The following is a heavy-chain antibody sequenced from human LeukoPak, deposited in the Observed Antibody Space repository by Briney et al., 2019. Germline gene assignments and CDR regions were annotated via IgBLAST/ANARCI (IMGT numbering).Heavy chain of an antibody. Sequence: GGSLRLSCAASGFTVSSNYMSWVRQAPGKGLEWVAFIRYDGSNKYYAGSVKGRFTISRDNSKNTLYLQMNSLRAEDTAVYYCAKEGIVGATSHFDYWGQGTLVTVSS. J-gene: IGHJ4*02. D-gene: IGHD1-26*01. V-gene: IGHV3-30*02. CDR3: AKEGIVGATSHFDY. CDR2: IRYDGSNK. CDR1: GFTVSSNY.